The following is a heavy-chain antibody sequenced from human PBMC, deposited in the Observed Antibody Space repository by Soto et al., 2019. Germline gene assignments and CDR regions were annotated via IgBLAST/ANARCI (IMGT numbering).Heavy chain of an antibody. V-gene: IGHV1-18*01. J-gene: IGHJ4*02. D-gene: IGHD5-12*01. CDR3: ARGRDGYKNY. CDR2: ISADNGNT. Sequence: QVQLVQSGAEVKKPGASVKVSCKTSGYTFTSYGISWVRQAPGQGLEWMGWISADNGNTNDAQKFQGRDTMTTATASSTAHMELRRLRSDDPAVYYGARGRDGYKNYSGQGTQVTVSS. CDR1: GYTFTSYG.